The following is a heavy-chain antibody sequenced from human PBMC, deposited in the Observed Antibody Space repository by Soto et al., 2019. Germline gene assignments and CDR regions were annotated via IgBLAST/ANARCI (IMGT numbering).Heavy chain of an antibody. CDR3: ARDGALGGYYYYYGMDV. CDR1: GFTFSSYA. CDR2: ISYDGSNK. Sequence: GGSLRLSCAASGFTFSSYAVHWVRQAPGKGLEWVAVISYDGSNKYYADSVKGRFTISRDNSKNTLYLQMNSLRAEDTAVYYCARDGALGGYYYYYGMDVWGQGATVTVSS. V-gene: IGHV3-30-3*01. J-gene: IGHJ6*02. D-gene: IGHD1-26*01.